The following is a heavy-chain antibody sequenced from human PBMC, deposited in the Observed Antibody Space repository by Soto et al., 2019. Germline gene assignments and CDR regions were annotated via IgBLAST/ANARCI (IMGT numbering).Heavy chain of an antibody. V-gene: IGHV1-58*01. CDR3: AAPGTPNCTNGVCYSLSHLSNFDY. D-gene: IGHD2-8*01. CDR2: IVVGSGNT. CDR1: GFTFTSSA. Sequence: QMQLVQSGPEVKKPGTSVKVSCKASGFTFTSSAVQWVRQARGQRLEWIGWIVVGSGNTNYAQKFQERVTITRDMSTSTAYMELSSLRSEDTAVYYCAAPGTPNCTNGVCYSLSHLSNFDYWGQGTLVTVSS. J-gene: IGHJ4*02.